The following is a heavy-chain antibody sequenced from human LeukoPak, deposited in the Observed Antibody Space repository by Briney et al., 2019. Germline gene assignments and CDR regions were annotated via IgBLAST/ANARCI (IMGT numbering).Heavy chain of an antibody. CDR1: GGSISSSSYY. D-gene: IGHD3-22*01. CDR2: IYCSGST. J-gene: IGHJ4*02. CDR3: ARGVCDCYDSSGYRDY. Sequence: LETLSLTCTVSGGSISSSSYYWGSTRQPPGKGLEWVGSIYCSGSTYYKPHLKSRVTISVDTSKNQFSLQLSSVTAAVTAVYYCARGVCDCYDSSGYRDYWGQGTLVTVSS. V-gene: IGHV4-39*07.